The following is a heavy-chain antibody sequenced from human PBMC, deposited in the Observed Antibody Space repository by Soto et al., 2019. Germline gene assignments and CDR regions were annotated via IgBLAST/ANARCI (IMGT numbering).Heavy chain of an antibody. CDR3: ARPHSVAVTRVADYFDY. CDR2: IYPGDSDT. CDR1: GYYFSRYW. J-gene: IGHJ4*02. V-gene: IGHV5-51*01. Sequence: PGEALKISCRGSGYYFSRYWIAWVRQMPGKGPEYMGIIYPGDSDTTYSPPFQGQVTFSADKSINTAYLLWNSLKASDTAMYYCARPHSVAVTRVADYFDYWGQGTLVTVSS. D-gene: IGHD6-19*01.